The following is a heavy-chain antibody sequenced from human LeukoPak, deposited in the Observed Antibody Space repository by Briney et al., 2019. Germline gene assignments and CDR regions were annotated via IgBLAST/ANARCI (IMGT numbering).Heavy chain of an antibody. V-gene: IGHV3-33*06. CDR3: AKAYGYGDYAADAFDI. CDR2: IWYDGSNK. D-gene: IGHD4-17*01. J-gene: IGHJ3*02. CDR1: GFTFSSYG. Sequence: GRSLRLSCAASGFTFSSYGMHWVRQAPGKGLEWVAVIWYDGSNKYYADSVKGRFTISRDNSKNTLFLQMNSLRAEDTAVYYCAKAYGYGDYAADAFDIWGQGTMVTVSS.